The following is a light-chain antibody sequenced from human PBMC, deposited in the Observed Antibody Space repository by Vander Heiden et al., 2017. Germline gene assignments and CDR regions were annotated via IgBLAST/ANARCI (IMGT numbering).Light chain of an antibody. CDR2: KAS. CDR1: QSISSW. J-gene: IGKJ4*01. Sequence: DIQMTQSPSTLSASVGDRVTITCRASQSISSWLAWYQQKPGKAPKLLIYKASSLESGVPSRFSGSGSGTEFTLTISSLQPDDFATYYCQQYNSYSLTFPGGIKVEIK. V-gene: IGKV1-5*03. CDR3: QQYNSYSLT.